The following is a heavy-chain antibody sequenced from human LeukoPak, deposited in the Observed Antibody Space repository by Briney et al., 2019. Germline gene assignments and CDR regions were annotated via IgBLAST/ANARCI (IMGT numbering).Heavy chain of an antibody. CDR1: GYTFTGYY. CDR3: ARAPPSSEVRYYYGMAV. CDR2: INPNSGGT. D-gene: IGHD3-10*01. J-gene: IGHJ6*02. V-gene: IGHV1-2*02. Sequence: ASVKVSCKASGYTFTGYYMHWVRQAPGQGVEWMGWINPNSGGTNYAQKFQGRVTMTRDMSISTAYMELSRLRSDDTAVHYCARAPPSSEVRYYYGMAVWGQGTTVTVPS.